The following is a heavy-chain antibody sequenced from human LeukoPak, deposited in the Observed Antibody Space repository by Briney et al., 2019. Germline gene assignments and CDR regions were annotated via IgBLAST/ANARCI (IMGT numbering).Heavy chain of an antibody. J-gene: IGHJ3*02. V-gene: IGHV1-69*05. Sequence: GASVKVSCKASGGTFSSYAISWVRQAPGQGLEWMGGIIPIFGTANYAQKFQGRVTITTDESTSTAHMELSSLRSDDTAVYYCARGPNEDDGAFDIWGQGTMVTVSS. D-gene: IGHD1-1*01. CDR2: IIPIFGTA. CDR3: ARGPNEDDGAFDI. CDR1: GGTFSSYA.